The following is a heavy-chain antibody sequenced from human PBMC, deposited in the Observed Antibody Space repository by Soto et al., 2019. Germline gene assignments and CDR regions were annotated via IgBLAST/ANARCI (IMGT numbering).Heavy chain of an antibody. J-gene: IGHJ4*02. CDR3: AKDVDIAVAGIDY. D-gene: IGHD6-19*01. V-gene: IGHV3-30*18. Sequence: PGGSLRLSCAASGFTFSSYGMHWVRQAPGKGLEWVAVISYDGSNKYYADSVKGRFTISRDNSKNTLYLQMNSLRAEDTAVYYCAKDVDIAVAGIDYWGQGTLVTVS. CDR2: ISYDGSNK. CDR1: GFTFSSYG.